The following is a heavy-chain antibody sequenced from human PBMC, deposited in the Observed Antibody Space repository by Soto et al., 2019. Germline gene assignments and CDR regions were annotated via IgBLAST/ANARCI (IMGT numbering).Heavy chain of an antibody. CDR1: GSTFTNYA. CDR2: INAGNGNT. CDR3: ARDLDFWSGYSAPDY. Sequence: SEKVACKASGSTFTNYAMHWVRPAPRQKLEWMGWINAGNGNTKNSQNFQGRVTITRDTSASTAYMELSSLRSEATAVYYCARDLDFWSGYSAPDYWGQGTLVTVSS. D-gene: IGHD3-3*01. J-gene: IGHJ4*02. V-gene: IGHV1-3*01.